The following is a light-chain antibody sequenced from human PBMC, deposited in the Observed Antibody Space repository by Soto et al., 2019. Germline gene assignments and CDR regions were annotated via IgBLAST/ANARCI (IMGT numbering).Light chain of an antibody. CDR3: SSYAGSNNLVV. CDR2: DVT. V-gene: IGLV2-8*01. J-gene: IGLJ1*01. Sequence: QSVLTQPPSASGSPGQSVTISCTGTSRDVGGYQYVSWYQQHPGKAPKLMIYDVTKRPSGVPDRISGSKSGNTASLTVSGLQAEDEADYYCSSYAGSNNLVVFGTGTKLTVL. CDR1: SRDVGGYQY.